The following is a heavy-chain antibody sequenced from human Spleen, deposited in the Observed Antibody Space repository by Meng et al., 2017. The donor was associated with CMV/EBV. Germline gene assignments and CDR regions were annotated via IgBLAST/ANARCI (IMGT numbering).Heavy chain of an antibody. CDR2: IGSSGAYV. CDR1: GFTFSSYS. J-gene: IGHJ5*02. V-gene: IGHV3-21*01. CDR3: ARGQMYYDFWSGTQNWFDP. D-gene: IGHD3-3*01. Sequence: GESLKISCAASGFTFSSYSMNWVRQAPGKGLEWVSSIGSSGAYVYYADSVKGRFTISRDNAKNSLYLQMNSLRAEDTAVYYCARGQMYYDFWSGTQNWFDPWGQGTLVTVSS.